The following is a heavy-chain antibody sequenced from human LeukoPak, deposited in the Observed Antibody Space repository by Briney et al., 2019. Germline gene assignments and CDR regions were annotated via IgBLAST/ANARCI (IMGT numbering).Heavy chain of an antibody. D-gene: IGHD2-2*03. V-gene: IGHV4-34*01. J-gene: IGHJ3*02. CDR2: INHSGST. Sequence: SETLSLTCAVYGGPFSGYYWSWIRQPPGKGLEWIGEINHSGSTNYNPSLKSRVTISVDTSKNQFSLKLSSVTAADTAVYYCARGGWDIWGQGTMVTVSS. CDR1: GGPFSGYY. CDR3: ARGGWDI.